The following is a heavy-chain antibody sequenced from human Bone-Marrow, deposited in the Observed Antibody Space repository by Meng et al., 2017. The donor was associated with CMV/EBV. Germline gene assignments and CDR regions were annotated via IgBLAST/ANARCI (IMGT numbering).Heavy chain of an antibody. Sequence: ASVKVSCKASGYTFTGYYMQWVRQAPGQGLEWVGWINPHSGGTNYAQKLRGRVTMTRHTSITTAYMELSRLRSEYTAVHYCARDPVLPAALDYWGQGTLVTVSS. J-gene: IGHJ4*02. CDR1: GYTFTGYY. CDR2: INPHSGGT. D-gene: IGHD2-2*01. CDR3: ARDPVLPAALDY. V-gene: IGHV1-2*02.